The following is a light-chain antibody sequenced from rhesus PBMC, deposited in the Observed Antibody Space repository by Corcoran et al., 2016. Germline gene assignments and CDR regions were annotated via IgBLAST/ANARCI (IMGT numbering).Light chain of an antibody. V-gene: IGKV2-104*02. J-gene: IGKJ3*01. CDR3: MQGIQLPFT. CDR2: EVS. Sequence: DIVMTQTPLSLPVTPGEPASISCRSSQSLLHSGGKTYLYWYLPKQGQSPPLLFHEVSNRASGVPDRFTGSGSGTDFTLKISRVEAEDVGVYSCMQGIQLPFTFGPGTKLDIK. CDR1: QSLLHSGGKTY.